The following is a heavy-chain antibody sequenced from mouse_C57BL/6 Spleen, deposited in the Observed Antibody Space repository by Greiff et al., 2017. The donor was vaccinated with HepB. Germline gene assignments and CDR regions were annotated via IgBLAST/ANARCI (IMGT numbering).Heavy chain of an antibody. J-gene: IGHJ1*03. V-gene: IGHV1-18*01. Sequence: EVQLKQSGPELVKPGASVKIPCKASGYTFTDYNMDWVKQSHGKSLEWIGDINPNNGGTIYNQKFKGKATLTVDKSSSTAYMELRSLTSEDTAVYYCARESSNYWYFDVWGTGTTVTVSS. D-gene: IGHD1-1*01. CDR2: INPNNGGT. CDR3: ARESSNYWYFDV. CDR1: GYTFTDYN.